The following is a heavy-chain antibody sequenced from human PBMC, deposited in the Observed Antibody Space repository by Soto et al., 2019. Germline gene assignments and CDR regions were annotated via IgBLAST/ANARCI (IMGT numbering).Heavy chain of an antibody. V-gene: IGHV4-39*01. CDR2: IYYSGST. Sequence: SETLSLTCTVSGGSISSSSYYWGWIRQPPGKGLEWIGSIYYSGSTYYNPSLKSRVTISVDTSKNQFSLKLSSVTAADTAVYYCAGNIIVATIRPFDYWGQGTLVTVSS. J-gene: IGHJ4*02. D-gene: IGHD5-12*01. CDR3: AGNIIVATIRPFDY. CDR1: GGSISSSSYY.